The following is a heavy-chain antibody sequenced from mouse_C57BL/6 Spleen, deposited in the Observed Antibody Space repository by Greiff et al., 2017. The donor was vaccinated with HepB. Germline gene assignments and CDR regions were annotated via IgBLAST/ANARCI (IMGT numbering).Heavy chain of an antibody. CDR1: GFTFSSYT. D-gene: IGHD1-1*01. CDR2: ISGGGGNT. J-gene: IGHJ1*03. CDR3: ARHYYGSSFPHWYFDV. Sequence: EVMLVESGGGLVKPGGSLKLSCAASGFTFSSYTMSWVRQTPEKRLEWVATISGGGGNTYYPDSVKGRFTISRDNAKNTLYLQMSSLRSEDTALYYCARHYYGSSFPHWYFDVWGTGTTVTVSS. V-gene: IGHV5-9*01.